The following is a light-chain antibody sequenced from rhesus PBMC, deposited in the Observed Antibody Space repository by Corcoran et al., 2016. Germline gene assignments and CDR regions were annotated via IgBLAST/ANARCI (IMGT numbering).Light chain of an antibody. V-gene: IGKV1-69*01. CDR3: QQYDHSPLP. Sequence: DIQMTQSPSSLSASVGDRVTITCRASQGISNWVAWYQQKPGKAPKLLIYRASNLETGGPSRVSGSGSGTAFTLTISSLQPEDIATYYCQQYDHSPLPFGGRTKVELK. CDR2: RAS. CDR1: QGISNW. J-gene: IGKJ4*01.